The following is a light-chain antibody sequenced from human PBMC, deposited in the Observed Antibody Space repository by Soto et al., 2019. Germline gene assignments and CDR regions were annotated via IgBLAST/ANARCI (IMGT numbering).Light chain of an antibody. Sequence: SYELTQPPSVSVAPGQTARITCGGNNIGSKSVHWYQEKSGQAPVLVVYDDHDRPSGIPERFSGSNSGNTDTRTISRVEAGDEADYYCQVCDSSSDWVFGGGTKVTVL. J-gene: IGLJ3*02. CDR3: QVCDSSSDWV. CDR1: NIGSKS. CDR2: DDH. V-gene: IGLV3-21*02.